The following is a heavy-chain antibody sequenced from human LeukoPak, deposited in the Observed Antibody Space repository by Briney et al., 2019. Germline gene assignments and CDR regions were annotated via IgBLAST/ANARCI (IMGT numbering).Heavy chain of an antibody. CDR3: ASDSSGDGYSSGYN. J-gene: IGHJ4*02. CDR1: GGSISSSNW. V-gene: IGHV4-4*02. D-gene: IGHD5-24*01. Sequence: SETLSLTCAVSGGSISSSNWWSWVRQPPGKGLEWIGEIYHSGSTNYNPSLRSRVTISVDKSKNQFSLKLGSVTAADTAVYYCASDSSGDGYSSGYNWGQGTLVTVSS. CDR2: IYHSGST.